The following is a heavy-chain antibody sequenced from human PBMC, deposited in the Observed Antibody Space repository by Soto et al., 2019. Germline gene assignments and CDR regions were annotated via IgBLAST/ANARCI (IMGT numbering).Heavy chain of an antibody. D-gene: IGHD2-2*01. CDR3: ARAGRDCSNTSCSQAADFDY. CDR2: IWYDGSNK. J-gene: IGHJ4*02. CDR1: GFTFSSYG. Sequence: GGSLILSCAASGFTFSSYGMHWVRQAPGKGLEWVAVIWYDGSNKYYADSVKGRFTISRDNSKNTLYLQMNSLRAEDTAVYYCARAGRDCSNTSCSQAADFDYWGQGTLVTVSS. V-gene: IGHV3-33*01.